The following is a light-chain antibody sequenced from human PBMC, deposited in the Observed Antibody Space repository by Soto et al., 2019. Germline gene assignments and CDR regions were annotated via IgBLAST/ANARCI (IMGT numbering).Light chain of an antibody. V-gene: IGLV2-11*01. CDR1: SSDVGGYNY. CDR3: CSYAASYPVV. CDR2: DVT. J-gene: IGLJ2*01. Sequence: QSALTQPRSVSWSPGQSVTISCTGTSSDVGGYNYVSWYQHRPGKAPKLIIYDVTERPSGVPDRFSGSKSGNTASLTISGLQVEDEADYYCCSYAASYPVVFGGGTKLTVL.